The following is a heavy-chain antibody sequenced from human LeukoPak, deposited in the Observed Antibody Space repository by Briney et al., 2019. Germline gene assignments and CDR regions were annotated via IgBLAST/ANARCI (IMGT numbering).Heavy chain of an antibody. CDR2: INHSGAP. J-gene: IGHJ4*02. V-gene: IGHV4-59*12. CDR3: ARLKWSGLVDY. D-gene: IGHD2-15*01. CDR1: GDSISGYY. Sequence: SETLSLTCTVSGDSISGYYWSWVRQPPGKGLEWIGYINHSGAPKSNPSLKSRVTISVDTSKNQFSLKLSSVTAADTAVYYCARLKWSGLVDYWGQGTLVTVSS.